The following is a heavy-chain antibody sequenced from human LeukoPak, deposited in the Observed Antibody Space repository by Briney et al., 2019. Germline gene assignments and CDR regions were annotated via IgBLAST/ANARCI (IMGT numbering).Heavy chain of an antibody. J-gene: IGHJ4*02. Sequence: GGSLRLSCAASGFTFSNYGMHWVRQAPGKGLEWVALIRYDGSKKDYGDSVKGRFTISRDNSKNMVYLQMNSLRVEDTAMYYCVRTGETERFEYWGQGALVTVPS. CDR3: VRTGETERFEY. CDR2: IRYDGSKK. CDR1: GFTFSNYG. V-gene: IGHV3-30*02. D-gene: IGHD3/OR15-3a*01.